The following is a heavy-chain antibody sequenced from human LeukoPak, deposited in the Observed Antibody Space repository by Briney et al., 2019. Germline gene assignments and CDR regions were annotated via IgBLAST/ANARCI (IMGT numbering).Heavy chain of an antibody. CDR3: AREAWVSGDSKYRYYGIDV. V-gene: IGHV4-59*01. J-gene: IGHJ6*02. D-gene: IGHD4-17*01. Sequence: SETLSLTCAVSGASISSYYWSWIRQPPGKGLEWIGYIDYSGSTNYTPSLKSRVTISVDTSKNQFSLKLSSVTAADTALYYCAREAWVSGDSKYRYYGIDVWGQGTTVTVSS. CDR2: IDYSGST. CDR1: GASISSYY.